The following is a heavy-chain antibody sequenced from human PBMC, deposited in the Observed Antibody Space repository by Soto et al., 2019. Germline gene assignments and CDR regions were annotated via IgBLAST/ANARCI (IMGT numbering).Heavy chain of an antibody. V-gene: IGHV2-5*02. D-gene: IGHD5-12*01. CDR1: GFSLSTSGVG. CDR3: AHVYGGYDNFDY. J-gene: IGHJ4*02. Sequence: QITLKESCPTPVKPTQALTLTRTFSGFSLSTSGVGVGWIRQPPGKALEWLALIYWDDDKRYSPSLKSRLTITKDTSKNQVVLTMTNMDPVDTATYYCAHVYGGYDNFDYWGQGTLVTVSS. CDR2: IYWDDDK.